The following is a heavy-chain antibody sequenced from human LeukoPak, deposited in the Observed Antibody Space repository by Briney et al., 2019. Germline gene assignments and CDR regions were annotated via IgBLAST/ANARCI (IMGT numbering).Heavy chain of an antibody. CDR2: INTNTGNP. V-gene: IGHV7-4-1*02. CDR3: ARDYYDDVSYPQPHY. Sequence: ASVKVSCKASGYTFTTYPVNWVRQAPGQGLEWMGWINTNTGNPTYAQGFTGRFVFSLDTSVSTAYLQISSLKAEDTAMYYCARDYYDDVSYPQPHYWGQGTLVTVSS. J-gene: IGHJ4*02. D-gene: IGHD3-16*01. CDR1: GYTFTTYP.